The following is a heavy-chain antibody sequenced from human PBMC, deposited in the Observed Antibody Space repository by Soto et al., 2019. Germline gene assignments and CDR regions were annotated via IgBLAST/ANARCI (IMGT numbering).Heavy chain of an antibody. CDR1: GGSISNYY. Sequence: SETLSLTCTVSGGSISNYYWSWIRQPPGKGLEWIGYISHRGNTAYNPSHRSRLTISVDTSKNQFSLKLSSVTAADTAFYFCARVSSAQFDSWAQGILVTVSS. CDR3: ARVSSAQFDS. J-gene: IGHJ4*02. V-gene: IGHV4-59*01. D-gene: IGHD6-25*01. CDR2: ISHRGNT.